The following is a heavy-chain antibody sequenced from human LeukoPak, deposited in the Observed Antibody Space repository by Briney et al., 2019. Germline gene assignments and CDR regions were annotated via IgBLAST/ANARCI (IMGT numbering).Heavy chain of an antibody. V-gene: IGHV4-59*01. CDR3: ARVMDTGYGGKLLGYYYYMDV. D-gene: IGHD4/OR15-4a*01. Sequence: GSLRLSCAASGFTFSSYAMSWIRQPPGKGLEWIGYIHYSGSTNNNPSLKSRVTISVDTSKNQFSLKLSSVTAADTAVYYCARVMDTGYGGKLLGYYYYMDVWGKGTTVTVSS. J-gene: IGHJ6*03. CDR1: GFTFSSYA. CDR2: IHYSGST.